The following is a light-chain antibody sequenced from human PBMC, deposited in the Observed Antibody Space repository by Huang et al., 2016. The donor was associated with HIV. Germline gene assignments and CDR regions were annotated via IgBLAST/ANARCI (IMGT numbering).Light chain of an antibody. CDR2: GAS. Sequence: IQMAQSPPSLSASVGDRVTISCRASQNIFKFLNWYKQKPGKAPKVLIYGASSLHTEVPSRCRGSGSGTDFTLTISNGQPEDVVIYYCQQSYDSPRTSFGGGTRLDLK. V-gene: IGKV1-39*01. J-gene: IGKJ4*01. CDR1: QNIFKF. CDR3: QQSYDSPRTS.